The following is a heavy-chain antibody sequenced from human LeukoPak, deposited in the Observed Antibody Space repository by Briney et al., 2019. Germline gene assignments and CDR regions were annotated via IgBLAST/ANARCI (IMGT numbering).Heavy chain of an antibody. CDR3: ARDLVLTPSTYYFDY. CDR2: INPNSGGT. Sequence: ASVKVSCKASGYTFTGYYMRWVRQAPGQGLEWMGWINPNSGGTNYAQKFQGRVTMTRDTSISTAYMELSRLRSDDTAVYYCARDLVLTPSTYYFDYWGQGTLVTVSS. J-gene: IGHJ4*02. D-gene: IGHD1-14*01. V-gene: IGHV1-2*02. CDR1: GYTFTGYY.